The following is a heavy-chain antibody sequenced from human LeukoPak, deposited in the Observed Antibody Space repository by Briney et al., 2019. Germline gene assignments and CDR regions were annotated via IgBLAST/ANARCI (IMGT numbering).Heavy chain of an antibody. CDR1: GYTLTVYY. Sequence: ASVKVSCKASGYTLTVYYIHWVRQAPGQGLEWMGRTNPNSGDTNFAQKFQGRVTMTRDTSISTAYMDLSGLRPDDTAVYYCAREGSGYTYGRGSYFDYWGHGILVTVSS. D-gene: IGHD5-18*01. J-gene: IGHJ4*01. CDR2: TNPNSGDT. CDR3: AREGSGYTYGRGSYFDY. V-gene: IGHV1-2*06.